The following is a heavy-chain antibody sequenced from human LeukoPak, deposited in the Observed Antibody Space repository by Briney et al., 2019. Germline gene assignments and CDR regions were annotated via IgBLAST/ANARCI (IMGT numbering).Heavy chain of an antibody. V-gene: IGHV3-53*01. D-gene: IGHD2-8*01. J-gene: IGHJ3*02. CDR2: IYSGGST. CDR3: AKDSWSGNGVWDAFDI. Sequence: GGSLRLSCAASGFTVSSNYMSWVRQAPGKGLEWVSVIYSGGSTYYADSVKGRFTMSRDNPKNTLFLQMNSLRAEDTAVYYCAKDSWSGNGVWDAFDIWGQGTMVTVSS. CDR1: GFTVSSNY.